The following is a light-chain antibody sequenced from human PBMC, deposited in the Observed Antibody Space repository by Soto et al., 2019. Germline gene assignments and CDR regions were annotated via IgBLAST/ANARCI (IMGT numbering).Light chain of an antibody. CDR1: QSVSNDF. V-gene: IGKV3D-15*01. J-gene: IGKJ5*01. CDR3: QQFHHWPPIT. Sequence: EIVLTQSPGILSLSPGERATLSCRSSQSVSNDFLAWYQQKPGQAPRLLIYGASTRATDVPDRFSGSGSGTEFTLTISSLQSEDFAVYYCQQFHHWPPITFGQGTRLEIK. CDR2: GAS.